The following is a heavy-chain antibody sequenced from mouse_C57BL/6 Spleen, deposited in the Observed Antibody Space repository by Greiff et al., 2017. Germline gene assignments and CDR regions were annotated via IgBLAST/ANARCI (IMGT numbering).Heavy chain of an antibody. CDR3: SYGSFAY. J-gene: IGHJ3*01. Sequence: QVQLQQSGAELVRPGASVKLSCKASGYTFTDYYINWVKQRPGQGLEWIARIYPGSGNTYYNEKFKGKATLTAEKSSSTAYMQLSSLTSEDSAVYFCSYGSFAYWGQGTLVTVSA. D-gene: IGHD1-1*02. CDR1: GYTFTDYY. CDR2: IYPGSGNT. V-gene: IGHV1-76*01.